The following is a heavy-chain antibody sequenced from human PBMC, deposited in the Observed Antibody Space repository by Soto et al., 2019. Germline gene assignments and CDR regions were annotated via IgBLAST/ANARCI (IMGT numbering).Heavy chain of an antibody. Sequence: QVQLQETGPGLVKPSQTLSLTCTVPGGSISSGDYHWTWIRQAPGKGLEWIGAIYYSASTYYNPSLVSRITISIDASKNQFSLKLTSVTAADTAVYYCARDSRTPSGGMDVWGQGTTVTVSS. CDR2: IYYSAST. CDR3: ARDSRTPSGGMDV. J-gene: IGHJ6*02. CDR1: GGSISSGDYH. V-gene: IGHV4-30-4*01.